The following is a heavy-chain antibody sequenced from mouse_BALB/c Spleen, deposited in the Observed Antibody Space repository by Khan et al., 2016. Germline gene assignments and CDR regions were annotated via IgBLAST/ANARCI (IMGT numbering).Heavy chain of an antibody. V-gene: IGHV14-3*02. CDR3: ARSRYDYDVGFAY. CDR2: IDPANGNT. D-gene: IGHD2-4*01. J-gene: IGHJ3*01. Sequence: VQLQQSGAELVKPGASVKLSCTASGFNIKDTYMHWVKQRPEQGLEWIGRIDPANGNTKYAPKFQGKATITADTSSNTAYLQLSSLTSEDTAVYYSARSRYDYDVGFAYWGQGTLVTVSA. CDR1: GFNIKDTY.